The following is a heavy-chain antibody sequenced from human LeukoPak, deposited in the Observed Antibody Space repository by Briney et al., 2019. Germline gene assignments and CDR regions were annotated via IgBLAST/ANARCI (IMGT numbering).Heavy chain of an antibody. CDR3: ARDPDLPYYYDSSGYQPFSDY. CDR1: GYTFTSYY. CDR2: INPSGGST. Sequence: EASVKVSCKASGYTFTSYYMHWVRQAPGQGLERMGIINPSGGSTSYAQKFQGRVTMTRDTSTSTVYMELSSLRSEDTAVYYCARDPDLPYYYDSSGYQPFSDYWGQGTLVTVSS. J-gene: IGHJ4*02. V-gene: IGHV1-46*01. D-gene: IGHD3-22*01.